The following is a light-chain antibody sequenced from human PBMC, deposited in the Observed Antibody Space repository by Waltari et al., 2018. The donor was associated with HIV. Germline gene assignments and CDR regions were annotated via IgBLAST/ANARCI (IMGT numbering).Light chain of an antibody. J-gene: IGKJ5*01. V-gene: IGKV3-11*01. CDR3: QQRGNWRIT. CDR2: DAS. Sequence: EIVLTQSPATLSLSPGERATLSCRASQSVSSSLDWYQQQSGPPPRLLIYDASDRATGIPARFSGSGSGTDFTLTISSLEPEDFAVYYCQQRGNWRITFGQGTRLEIK. CDR1: QSVSSS.